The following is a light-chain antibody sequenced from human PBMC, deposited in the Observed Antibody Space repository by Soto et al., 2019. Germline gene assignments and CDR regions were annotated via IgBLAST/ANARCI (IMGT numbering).Light chain of an antibody. CDR1: SXDVGFYNF. V-gene: IGLV2-8*01. CDR2: EVT. CDR3: ASYAGTRLFV. J-gene: IGLJ1*01. Sequence: QSVLTQPPSASGSPGQSLTISCTGTSXDVGFYNFVSWYQQRPGKAPKLVIYEVTKRPSGVPDRFSGSKSGSTASLTVSGLQADDEADYYCASYAGTRLFVFGSGTKFTVL.